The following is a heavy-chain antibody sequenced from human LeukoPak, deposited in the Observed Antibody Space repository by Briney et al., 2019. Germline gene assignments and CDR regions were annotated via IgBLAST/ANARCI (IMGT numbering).Heavy chain of an antibody. CDR3: ARGHYEMGV. CDR2: FAHSGNGM. CDR1: GFTFSHYY. J-gene: IGHJ6*02. Sequence: GGSLRLSCAASGFTFSHYYMTWPRRARGKGLKWVSHFAHSGNGMWYADAVKGRFTISRDNAKNLLFLQMDSLRAEDTAVYYCARGHYEMGVWGQGTTVIVSS. V-gene: IGHV3-11*01.